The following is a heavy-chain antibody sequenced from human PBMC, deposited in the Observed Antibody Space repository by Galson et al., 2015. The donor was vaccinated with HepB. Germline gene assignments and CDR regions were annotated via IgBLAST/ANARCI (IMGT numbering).Heavy chain of an antibody. CDR3: ARKGAWDAFDT. V-gene: IGHV3-21*01. CDR1: GFTFSSYS. Sequence: SLRLSCAASGFTFSSYSMNWVRQAPGKGLEWVSSISSSSSYIYYADSVKGRFTISRDNAKNSLYLQMNSLRAEDTAVYYCARKGAWDAFDTWGQGAMVTVSS. J-gene: IGHJ3*02. CDR2: ISSSSSYI.